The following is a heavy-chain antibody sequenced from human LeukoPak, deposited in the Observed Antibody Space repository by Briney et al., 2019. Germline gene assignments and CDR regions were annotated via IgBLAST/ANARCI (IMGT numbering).Heavy chain of an antibody. CDR2: INAGNGNT. J-gene: IGHJ6*02. D-gene: IGHD2-2*01. V-gene: IGHV1-3*01. Sequence: GASVKVSCKASGYTITSYAMHWVRQAPGQRLEWMGWINAGNGNTKYSQKFQGRVTITRDTSASTAYMELSSLRSEDTAVYYCARSIHIVVVPAAMDYYYYGMDVWGQGTTVTVSS. CDR3: ARSIHIVVVPAAMDYYYYGMDV. CDR1: GYTITSYA.